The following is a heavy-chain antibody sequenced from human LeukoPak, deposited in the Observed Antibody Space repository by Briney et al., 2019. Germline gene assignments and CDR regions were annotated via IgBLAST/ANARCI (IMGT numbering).Heavy chain of an antibody. Sequence: ASVKVSCTASGYTFTNYYMHWVRQAPGQGLEWMGVINPSGGSTGYAQKFQGRVTMTRDMSTNTVYMELSSLRSEDTAVYYCARVRLGYPFDYWGQGTLVTVSS. CDR2: INPSGGST. CDR1: GYTFTNYY. CDR3: ARVRLGYPFDY. V-gene: IGHV1-46*01. J-gene: IGHJ4*02. D-gene: IGHD3-16*01.